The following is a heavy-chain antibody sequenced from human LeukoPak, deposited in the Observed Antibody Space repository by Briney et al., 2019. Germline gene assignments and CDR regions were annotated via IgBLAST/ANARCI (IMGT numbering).Heavy chain of an antibody. V-gene: IGHV3-7*01. CDR2: TKQDGSEK. CDR1: GFTFSSYW. CDR3: TRDGSGWSNY. Sequence: GGSLRLSCIASGFTFSSYWMGWVRQAPGKGLEWVANTKQDGSEKFYVDSVKGRFTISRDNAKNSLYLQMNSLRVEDTAVYYCTRDGSGWSNYWGQGTPVTASS. J-gene: IGHJ4*02. D-gene: IGHD6-19*01.